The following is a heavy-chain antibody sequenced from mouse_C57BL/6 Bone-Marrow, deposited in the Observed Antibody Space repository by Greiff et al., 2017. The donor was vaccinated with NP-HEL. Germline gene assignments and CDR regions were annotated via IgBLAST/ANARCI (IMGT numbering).Heavy chain of an antibody. CDR2: IDPSDSET. J-gene: IGHJ4*01. Sequence: QQSCKASGYTFTSYWMHWVKQRPIQGLEWIGNIDPSDSETHYNQKFKDKATLTVDKSSSTAYMQLSSLTSEDSAVYYCARLGVVHYYAMDYWGQGTSVTVSS. V-gene: IGHV1-52*01. CDR3: ARLGVVHYYAMDY. CDR1: GYTFTSYW. D-gene: IGHD1-1*01.